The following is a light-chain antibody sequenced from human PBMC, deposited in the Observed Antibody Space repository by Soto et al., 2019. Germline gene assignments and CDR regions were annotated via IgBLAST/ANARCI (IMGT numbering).Light chain of an antibody. CDR2: AAS. CDR1: QSVSSS. Sequence: EIGMTQSPAALSVSQGERVTLSCRASQSVSSSLAWYRQKPGQAPRLLIYAASTRATGIPARFTGSGSGTEFTLTISSLQSEDFAFYYCQQYTYWPRTFGQGTKVAIK. CDR3: QQYTYWPRT. J-gene: IGKJ1*01. V-gene: IGKV3-15*01.